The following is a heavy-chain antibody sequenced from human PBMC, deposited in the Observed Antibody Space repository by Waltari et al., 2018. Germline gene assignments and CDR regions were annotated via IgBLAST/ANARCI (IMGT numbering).Heavy chain of an antibody. CDR1: VGTFSSYA. Sequence: QVQLVQSGAEVKTPGSSVKVSCKASVGTFSSYAISWVRQAPGQGLEWMGGINPIWGTANYAQKYQGRGTITADESTSTAYMELSSRRSEDTAVYYCASRGYNWNDSWFDPWGQGTLVTVSS. D-gene: IGHD1-20*01. CDR3: ASRGYNWNDSWFDP. J-gene: IGHJ5*02. V-gene: IGHV1-69*01. CDR2: INPIWGTA.